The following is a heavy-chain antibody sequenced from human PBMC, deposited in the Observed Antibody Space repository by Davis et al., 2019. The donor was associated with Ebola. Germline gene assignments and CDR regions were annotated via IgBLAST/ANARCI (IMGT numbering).Heavy chain of an antibody. CDR3: ATTYSSSGHLDR. V-gene: IGHV4-59*01. D-gene: IGHD6-6*01. CDR1: GGSFPSYY. Sequence: PSETLSLTCTVSGGSFPSYYWSWLRQPPGRGLEWIGYIEHHGRTEYIPSLNNRVTISLDTSKNHFSLKLSSLTAADTAVYFCATTYSSSGHLDRWGQGTLVTVSS. CDR2: IEHHGRT. J-gene: IGHJ5*02.